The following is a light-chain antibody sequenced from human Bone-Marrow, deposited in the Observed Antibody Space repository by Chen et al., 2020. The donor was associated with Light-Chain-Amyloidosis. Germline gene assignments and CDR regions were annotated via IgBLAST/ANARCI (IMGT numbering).Light chain of an antibody. Sequence: SSELTQPPSVSVSPGQTARITCSGDDLPTKYAYGYQQKPGQAPVLVIHRDTERPSGISERCSGSSSGTTATLTISGVQAEDEADYHCQSADSSGTYEVIFGGGTKLTVL. V-gene: IGLV3-25*03. J-gene: IGLJ2*01. CDR2: RDT. CDR3: QSADSSGTYEVI. CDR1: DLPTKY.